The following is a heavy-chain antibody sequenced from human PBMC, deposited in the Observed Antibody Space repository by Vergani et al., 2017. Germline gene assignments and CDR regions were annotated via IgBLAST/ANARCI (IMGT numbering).Heavy chain of an antibody. J-gene: IGHJ4*02. CDR1: GFTFSSYS. CDR3: ARNPGRGSSWFCDDY. Sequence: EVQLVESGGGLVKPGGSLRLSCAASGFTFSSYSMNWVRQAPGKGLEWVSSISSSSSYIYYADSVKGRFTISRDNAKNSLYLQMNSLRAEDTAVYYCARNPGRGSSWFCDDYWGQGTLVTVSS. D-gene: IGHD6-13*01. V-gene: IGHV3-21*04. CDR2: ISSSSSYI.